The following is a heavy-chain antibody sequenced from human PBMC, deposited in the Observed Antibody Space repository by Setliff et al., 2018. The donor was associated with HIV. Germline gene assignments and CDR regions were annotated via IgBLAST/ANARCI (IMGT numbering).Heavy chain of an antibody. CDR1: GGSTTGYH. CDR3: ARSIYGSRTYPLDI. V-gene: IGHV4-4*07. J-gene: IGHJ4*02. CDR2: MYYTGNT. D-gene: IGHD3-10*01. Sequence: SETLSLTCSVSGGSTTGYHWNWIRQPAGKGLEWIGRMYYTGNTDYNPSLKSRVIMSIDTPKDQFSLNLNSVTAADTAVYYCARSIYGSRTYPLDIWGQGILVTVTS.